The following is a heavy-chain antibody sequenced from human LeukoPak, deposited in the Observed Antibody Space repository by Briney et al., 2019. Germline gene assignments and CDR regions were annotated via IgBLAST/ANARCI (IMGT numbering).Heavy chain of an antibody. CDR3: AKEDVLRYFDWLSGAFDI. CDR2: ISSSGSTI. J-gene: IGHJ3*02. V-gene: IGHV3-48*03. D-gene: IGHD3-9*01. CDR1: GFTFSSYE. Sequence: GGSLRLSCAASGFTFSSYEMNWVRQAPGKGLEWVSYISSSGSTIYYADSVKGRFTISRDNSKNTLYLQMNSLRAEDTAVYYCAKEDVLRYFDWLSGAFDIWGQGTMVTVSS.